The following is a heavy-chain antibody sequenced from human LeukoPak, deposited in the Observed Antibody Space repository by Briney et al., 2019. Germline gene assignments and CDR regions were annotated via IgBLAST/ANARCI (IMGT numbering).Heavy chain of an antibody. Sequence: RPGGSVRLSCAASGFTFSSYSMNWVRQAPGKGLEWVSYISSSSSTIYYADSVKGRFTISRDNAKNSLYLQMNSLRAEDTAVYYCARGLRHRPPYGTDFDYWGQGTLVTVSS. J-gene: IGHJ4*02. CDR3: ARGLRHRPPYGTDFDY. D-gene: IGHD3-16*01. CDR1: GFTFSSYS. CDR2: ISSSSSTI. V-gene: IGHV3-48*01.